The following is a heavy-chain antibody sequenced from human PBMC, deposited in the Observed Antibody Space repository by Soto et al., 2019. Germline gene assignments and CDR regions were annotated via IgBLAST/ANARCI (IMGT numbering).Heavy chain of an antibody. CDR2: ISAYNGNT. CDR1: GYTFTSYG. D-gene: IGHD6-13*01. CDR3: VREGGSSWYDYYYYYGMDV. V-gene: IGHV1-18*04. J-gene: IGHJ6*02. Sequence: GASVKVSCKASGYTFTSYGISWVRQAPGQGLEWMGWISAYNGNTNYAQKLQGRVTMTTDTSTSTAYMELRSLRSDDTAVYYCVREGGSSWYDYYYYYGMDVWGQGTTVTVSS.